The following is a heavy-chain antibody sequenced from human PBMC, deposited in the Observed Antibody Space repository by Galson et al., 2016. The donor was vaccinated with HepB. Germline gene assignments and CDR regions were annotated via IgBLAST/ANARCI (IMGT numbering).Heavy chain of an antibody. CDR2: IYHSGNT. CDR1: GGSIRTSNW. V-gene: IGHV4-4*02. D-gene: IGHD3-10*01. J-gene: IGHJ3*02. Sequence: SETLSLTCAVSGGSIRTSNWWSWVRQSPGKGLEWIGEIYHSGNTNYSPSLKSRVTISVDTSKNQFSLKLSSVTAADTAVYYCARHPGYDYGLGTSHDAFDIWGQGTMVTVSS. CDR3: ARHPGYDYGLGTSHDAFDI.